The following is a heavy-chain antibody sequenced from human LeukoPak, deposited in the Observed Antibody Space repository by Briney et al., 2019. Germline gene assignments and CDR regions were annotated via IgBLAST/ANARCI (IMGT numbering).Heavy chain of an antibody. J-gene: IGHJ6*03. V-gene: IGHV4-34*01. Sequence: PSETLSLTCAVYGGSFSGYYWSWIRQPPGKGLEWIGEINHSGSTNYNPSLKSRVTISVDTSKNQFSLKLSSVTAADTAVYYCARRRRQYCSSTSCYLGDYYYYYYMDVWGKGTTVTISS. CDR2: INHSGST. D-gene: IGHD2-2*01. CDR3: ARRRRQYCSSTSCYLGDYYYYYYMDV. CDR1: GGSFSGYY.